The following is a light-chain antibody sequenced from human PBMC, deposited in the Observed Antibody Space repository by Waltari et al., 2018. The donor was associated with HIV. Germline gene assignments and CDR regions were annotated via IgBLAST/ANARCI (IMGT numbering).Light chain of an antibody. CDR2: VDT. CDR3: QAWDSNTGV. V-gene: IGLV3-1*01. Sequence: SYELTQPPSVSVSPGQTASITCSGDKLGDKYAYWYQQKPGQSPVLVIYVDTKRPSRLPERFSGANSGKTATLTISGTQAMDESDYYCQAWDSNTGVFGGGTKLTVL. J-gene: IGLJ2*01. CDR1: KLGDKY.